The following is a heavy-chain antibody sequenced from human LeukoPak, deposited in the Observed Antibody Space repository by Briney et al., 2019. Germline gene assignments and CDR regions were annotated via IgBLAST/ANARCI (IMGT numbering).Heavy chain of an antibody. CDR3: ARGGSGWYTNLIDF. D-gene: IGHD6-19*01. Sequence: GSSVKVSCKASGYTFIGYYMHWVRQAPAQGLEWMGWINPNSGGSSYAQKFRGRVTMTRDTSITTAYMELSRLRSDDTAVYYCARGGSGWYTNLIDFWGQGTLVTVSS. CDR2: INPNSGGS. CDR1: GYTFIGYY. V-gene: IGHV1-2*02. J-gene: IGHJ4*02.